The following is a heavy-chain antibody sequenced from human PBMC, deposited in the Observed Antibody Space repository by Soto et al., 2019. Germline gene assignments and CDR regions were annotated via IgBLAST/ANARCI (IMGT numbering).Heavy chain of an antibody. V-gene: IGHV3-23*01. J-gene: IGHJ4*02. CDR1: GFTFSSYA. CDR3: AKDRIVVVPAANIFDY. Sequence: PGGSLRLSCAASGFTFSSYAMSWVRQAPGKGLEWVSAISGSGGSTYYADSVKGRFTISRDNSKNTLYLQMNSLRAEDTAVYYCAKDRIVVVPAANIFDYWGQGTLVTVSS. CDR2: ISGSGGST. D-gene: IGHD2-2*01.